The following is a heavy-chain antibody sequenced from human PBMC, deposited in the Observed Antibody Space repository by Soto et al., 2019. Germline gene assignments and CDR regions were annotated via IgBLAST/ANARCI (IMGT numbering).Heavy chain of an antibody. Sequence: QVQLVESGGGVVQPGKSLRLSCAASGFTFSTYGMHWVRQAPGKGLEWVAVIWYDGSNKYYADSVEGRFTVSRDNSNNTVSLQMNSLRVEDTAVYYCARGWFGPDVWGKGTTVTVSS. D-gene: IGHD3-10*01. CDR3: ARGWFGPDV. J-gene: IGHJ6*04. V-gene: IGHV3-33*01. CDR2: IWYDGSNK. CDR1: GFTFSTYG.